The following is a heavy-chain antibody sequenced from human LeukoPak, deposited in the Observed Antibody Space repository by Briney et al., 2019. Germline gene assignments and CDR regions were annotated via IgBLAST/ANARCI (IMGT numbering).Heavy chain of an antibody. CDR1: GFTFSSYA. CDR3: ARVAAGYSVNYFDY. CDR2: ISTGSSTT. Sequence: QAGGSLRLSCAASGFTFSSYAMNWVRQAPGKGLEWVPYISTGSSTTYYADSVKGRFTISRDNVENSLYLQMNSLRDEDTAVYYCARVAAGYSVNYFDYWGQGTLVTVSS. D-gene: IGHD4-23*01. V-gene: IGHV3-48*02. J-gene: IGHJ4*02.